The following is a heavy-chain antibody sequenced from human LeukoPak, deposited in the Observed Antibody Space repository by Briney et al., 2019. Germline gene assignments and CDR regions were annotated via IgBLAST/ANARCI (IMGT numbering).Heavy chain of an antibody. CDR2: INPNSGGT. D-gene: IGHD3-3*01. Sequence: ASVKVSCMASGYTFTGYYMHWVRQAPGQGLEWMGRINPNSGGTNYAQKFQGRVTMTKDTSISTAYMELSRLRSDDTAVYYCARNFWSGYYRMGGYYYYMDVWGKGTTVTVSS. J-gene: IGHJ6*03. CDR1: GYTFTGYY. V-gene: IGHV1-2*06. CDR3: ARNFWSGYYRMGGYYYYMDV.